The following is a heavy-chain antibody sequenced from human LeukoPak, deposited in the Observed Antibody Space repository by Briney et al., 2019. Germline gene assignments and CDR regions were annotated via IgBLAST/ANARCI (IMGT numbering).Heavy chain of an antibody. Sequence: GGSLTLSCAASVFTLSTYAMSWVPQAPGKGLEWVSDISGSGGLTYYADSVKGRFTISRNNSKNSLYLQMNSLRAEDTAVYYCAKAPYGSGSYYIYYFDYWGQGTLVTVSS. V-gene: IGHV3-23*01. CDR3: AKAPYGSGSYYIYYFDY. CDR2: ISGSGGLT. D-gene: IGHD3-10*01. J-gene: IGHJ4*02. CDR1: VFTLSTYA.